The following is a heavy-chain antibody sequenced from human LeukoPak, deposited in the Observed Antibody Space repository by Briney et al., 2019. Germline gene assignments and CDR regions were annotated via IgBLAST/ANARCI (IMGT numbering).Heavy chain of an antibody. V-gene: IGHV3-23*01. J-gene: IGHJ4*02. CDR1: GFTFSDYY. CDR2: ISGSGGST. D-gene: IGHD3-22*01. CDR3: AKDFYDSSGYPFDY. Sequence: GGSLRLSCAASGFTFSDYYMSWIRQAPGKGLEWVSAISGSGGSTYYADSVKGRFTISRDNSKNTLYLQMNSLRAEDTAVYYCAKDFYDSSGYPFDYWGQGTLVTVSS.